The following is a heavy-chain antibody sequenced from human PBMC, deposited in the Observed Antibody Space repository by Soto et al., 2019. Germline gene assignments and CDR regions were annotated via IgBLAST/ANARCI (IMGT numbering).Heavy chain of an antibody. J-gene: IGHJ4*02. CDR1: GFTFSSYG. CDR2: ISYDGSDK. Sequence: QVQLVESGGGVVQPGRSLRLSCAASGFTFSSYGMHWVRQAPGKGPEWVALISYDGSDKYYADSVKGRFTISRDNSKNTLYLQMNSLRVEDPAVYYCGAGQYFSDYWGQGTLVTVSS. CDR3: GAGQYFSDY. D-gene: IGHD6-13*01. V-gene: IGHV3-30*03.